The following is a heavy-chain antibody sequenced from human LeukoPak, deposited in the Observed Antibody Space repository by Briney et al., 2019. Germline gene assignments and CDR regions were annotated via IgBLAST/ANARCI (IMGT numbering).Heavy chain of an antibody. CDR1: GDSVSRTTYY. D-gene: IGHD3-9*01. V-gene: IGHV4-39*01. CDR3: ARLSKGRYFDYIFES. J-gene: IGHJ4*02. Sequence: PSETLSLTCTVSGDSVSRTTYYWGWIRQPPGKGLEWMPNIYYTGSTYSNPSLKSRVSMSVDTSKNQFSLKMSSLTAADTAVYFCARLSKGRYFDYIFESWGQGTLVTVSS. CDR2: IYYTGST.